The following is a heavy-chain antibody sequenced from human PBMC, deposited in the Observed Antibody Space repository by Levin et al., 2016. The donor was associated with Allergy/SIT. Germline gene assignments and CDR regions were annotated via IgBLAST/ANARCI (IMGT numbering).Heavy chain of an antibody. CDR1: GFTLGSYA. V-gene: IGHV3-30*18. Sequence: GESLKISCVASGFTLGSYAMHWVRQAPGKGLEWVAVISHDGTKKYYADSVMGQFTISRDNSKNTLYLQMNSLRAEDTALYYCAKGSPETTTKLDYWGQGTLVTVSS. D-gene: IGHD1-7*01. J-gene: IGHJ4*02. CDR2: ISHDGTKK. CDR3: AKGSPETTTKLDY.